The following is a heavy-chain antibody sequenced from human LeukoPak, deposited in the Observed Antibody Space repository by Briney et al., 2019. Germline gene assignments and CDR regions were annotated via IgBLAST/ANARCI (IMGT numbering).Heavy chain of an antibody. D-gene: IGHD6-19*01. J-gene: IGHJ6*03. CDR2: IYTSGST. V-gene: IGHV4-61*02. CDR1: GGSISSGSYY. Sequence: PSETPSLTCTVSGGSISSGSYYWSWIRQPAGKGLEWIGRIYTSGSTNYNPSLKSRVTISVDTSKNQFSLKLSSVTAADTAVYYCARDIAVAATDYYYYMDVWGKGTTVTVSS. CDR3: ARDIAVAATDYYYYMDV.